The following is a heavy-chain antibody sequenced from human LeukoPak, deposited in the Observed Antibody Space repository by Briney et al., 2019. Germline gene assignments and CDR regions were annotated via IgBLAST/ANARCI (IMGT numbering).Heavy chain of an antibody. CDR2: ISSSGGST. Sequence: PGGSLRLSCAASGFTFSNYGMNWVRQAPGKGVEWVSGISSSGGSTYYADSVKGRFTISRDNFKNTLYLQMNSLRAEDTAVYYCAKLGKTENHYGSGRFSYYYYMDVWGKGTTVTISS. V-gene: IGHV3-23*01. CDR1: GFTFSNYG. J-gene: IGHJ6*03. CDR3: AKLGKTENHYGSGRFSYYYYMDV. D-gene: IGHD3-10*01.